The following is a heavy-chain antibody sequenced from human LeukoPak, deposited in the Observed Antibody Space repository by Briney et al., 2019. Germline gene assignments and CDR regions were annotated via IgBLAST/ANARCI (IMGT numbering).Heavy chain of an antibody. V-gene: IGHV3-30*02. CDR1: GFTFSSYG. Sequence: GGSLRLSCAASGFTFSSYGMHWVRQAPGKGLEWVAFIRYDGSNKYYADSVKGRFTISRDNSKNTLYLQINSLRAEDTAVYYCAKDLIRGPKAPIDYWGQGTLVTVSS. J-gene: IGHJ4*02. CDR3: AKDLIRGPKAPIDY. D-gene: IGHD3-10*01. CDR2: IRYDGSNK.